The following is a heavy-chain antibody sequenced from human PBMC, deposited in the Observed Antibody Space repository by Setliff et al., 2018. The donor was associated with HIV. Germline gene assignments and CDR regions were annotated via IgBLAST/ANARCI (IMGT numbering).Heavy chain of an antibody. V-gene: IGHV1-18*01. J-gene: IGHJ4*02. D-gene: IGHD3-22*01. CDR1: GYTFTSYG. CDR2: ISAYNGNT. CDR3: ARVTDYYDSSDYTTRPSDDY. Sequence: ASVKVSCKASGYTFTSYGISWVRQAPGQGLEWMGWISAYNGNTNYAQKLQGRVTMTTDTPTSTAYMELRSLRSDDTAVYYCARVTDYYDSSDYTTRPSDDYWGQGTLVTVSS.